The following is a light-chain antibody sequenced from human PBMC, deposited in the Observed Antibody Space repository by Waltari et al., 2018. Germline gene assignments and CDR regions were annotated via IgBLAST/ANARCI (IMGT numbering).Light chain of an antibody. Sequence: QSALTQPASVSGSPGQSITISCTGTSSDVGGYNYVSWYHQHPGKAPKLMIYDVSNRPSGVSNRFSGSKSGNTASLTISGLQAEDEADYYCSSYTSSSTLEVFGTGTKDTVL. V-gene: IGLV2-14*03. CDR3: SSYTSSSTLEV. CDR2: DVS. J-gene: IGLJ1*01. CDR1: SSDVGGYNY.